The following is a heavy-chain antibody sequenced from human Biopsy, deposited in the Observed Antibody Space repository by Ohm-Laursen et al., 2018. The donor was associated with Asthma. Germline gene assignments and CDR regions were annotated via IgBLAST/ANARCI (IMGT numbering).Heavy chain of an antibody. Sequence: SLRLSCTASGFTFSNVFIDWVRQAPGKGLEWVAVGGSYYDGGLKYYADSVNGRFTVSRDDSKNTLYLQMNSLRVEDTAVYYCPKDVFPGWELRRGPDYWGQGTLVTVSS. D-gene: IGHD1-26*01. CDR1: GFTFSNVF. V-gene: IGHV3-30-3*02. CDR2: GGSYYDGGLK. J-gene: IGHJ4*02. CDR3: PKDVFPGWELRRGPDY.